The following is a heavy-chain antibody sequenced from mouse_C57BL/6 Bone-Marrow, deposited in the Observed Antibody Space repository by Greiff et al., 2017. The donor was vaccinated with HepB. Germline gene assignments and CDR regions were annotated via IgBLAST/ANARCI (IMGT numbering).Heavy chain of an antibody. CDR1: GFNIKDDY. CDR3: TGDIVTAY. V-gene: IGHV14-4*01. J-gene: IGHJ2*01. Sequence: VQLQQSGAELVRPGASVKLSCTASGFNIKDDYMHWVKQRPEQGLEWIGWIDPENGDTEYASKFQGKATITADTSSNTAYLQLSSLTSEDTAVYDCTGDIVTAYWGQGTTLTVSS. D-gene: IGHD2-5*01. CDR2: IDPENGDT.